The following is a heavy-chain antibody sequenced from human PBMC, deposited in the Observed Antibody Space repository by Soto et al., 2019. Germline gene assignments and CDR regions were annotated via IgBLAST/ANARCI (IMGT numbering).Heavy chain of an antibody. D-gene: IGHD2-2*02. V-gene: IGHV1-18*04. J-gene: IGHJ4*02. CDR2: ISAYNGNT. CDR3: ARVTWDNRSRQLLYRSYDY. CDR1: GYTFTSYV. Sequence: QVQLVQSGAEVKKPGASVKVSCKASGYTFTSYVISWVRQAPGQGLELMGWISAYNGNTNYAQKLQGRVTMTTNTSTSTDYMELRSLRSDATAVYYCARVTWDNRSRQLLYRSYDYGGQGTLVTVCS.